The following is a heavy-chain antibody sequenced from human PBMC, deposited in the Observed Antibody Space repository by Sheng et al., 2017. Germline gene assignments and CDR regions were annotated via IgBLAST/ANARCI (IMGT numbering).Heavy chain of an antibody. CDR1: GFTVSSNY. V-gene: IGHV3-53*04. J-gene: IGHJ6*03. CDR3: ATLPAGHRDYYYYYYMDV. CDR2: IYSGGST. Sequence: PASGFTVSSNYMSWVRQAPGKGLEWVSVIYSGGSTYYADSVKGRFTISRHNSKNTLYLQMNSLRAEDTAVYYCATLPAGHRDYYYYYYMDVWGKGTTVTVSS.